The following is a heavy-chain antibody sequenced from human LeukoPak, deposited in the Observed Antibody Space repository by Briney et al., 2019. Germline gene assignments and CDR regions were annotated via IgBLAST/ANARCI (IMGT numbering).Heavy chain of an antibody. Sequence: HTGGSLRLSCAASGFSFSSYGMHWVRQAPGKGLEWVAVISYDGSNKYYADSVKGRFTISRDNSKNTLYLQMNSLRAEDTAVYYCAKDQTAITAAGFFDYWGQGTLVTVSS. CDR1: GFSFSSYG. CDR2: ISYDGSNK. D-gene: IGHD6-13*01. V-gene: IGHV3-30*18. CDR3: AKDQTAITAAGFFDY. J-gene: IGHJ4*02.